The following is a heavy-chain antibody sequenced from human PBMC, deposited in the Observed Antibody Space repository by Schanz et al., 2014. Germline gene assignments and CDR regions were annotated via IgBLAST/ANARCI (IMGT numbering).Heavy chain of an antibody. V-gene: IGHV3-23*04. CDR1: GFSFRKSA. D-gene: IGHD5-18*01. J-gene: IGHJ4*02. CDR2: LTGSGTTT. Sequence: VQLVESGGGVVQPGRSRRLSCAASGFSFRKSAMSWVRQAPGKGLEWVSALTGSGTTTYYADSVKGRFTISRDNAKNTFYLHMNSLRNEDTAVYFCAKDRGDGYSNGIFQYWGLGTLVTVSS. CDR3: AKDRGDGYSNGIFQY.